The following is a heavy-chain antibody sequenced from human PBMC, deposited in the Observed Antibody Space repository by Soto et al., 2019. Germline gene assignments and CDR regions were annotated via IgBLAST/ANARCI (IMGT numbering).Heavy chain of an antibody. CDR2: IYPGDSDT. V-gene: IGHV5-51*01. J-gene: IGHJ5*02. CDR1: GYSFTSYW. Sequence: HGESLKISCKGSGYSFTSYWIGWVRQMPGKGLEWMGIIYPGDSDTRYSPSFQGQVTISADKSISTAYLQWSSLKASDTAMYYCARGRYYDFWSGYYTNWFDPWGQGTLVTVSS. CDR3: ARGRYYDFWSGYYTNWFDP. D-gene: IGHD3-3*01.